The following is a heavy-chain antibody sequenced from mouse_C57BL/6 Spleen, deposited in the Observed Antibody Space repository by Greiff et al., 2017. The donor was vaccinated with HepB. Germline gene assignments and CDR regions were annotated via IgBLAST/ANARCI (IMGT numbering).Heavy chain of an antibody. D-gene: IGHD4-1*01. CDR3: TRDRTGPLDY. CDR1: GYSITSGYY. CDR2: ISYDGSN. Sequence: ESGPGLVKPSQSLSLTCSVTGYSITSGYYRNWIRQFPGNKLEWMGYISYDGSNNYNPSFKNRISITRDTSKNQFFLKLNSVTTEDTATYYCTRDRTGPLDYWGQGTTLTVSS. J-gene: IGHJ2*01. V-gene: IGHV3-6*01.